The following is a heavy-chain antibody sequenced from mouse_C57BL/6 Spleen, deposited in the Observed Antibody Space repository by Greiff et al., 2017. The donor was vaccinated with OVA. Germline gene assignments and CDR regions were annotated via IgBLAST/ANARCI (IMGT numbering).Heavy chain of an antibody. CDR2: INPNNGGT. Sequence: EVQLQQSGPELVKPGASVKISCKASGYTFTDYYMNWVKQSHGKSLEWIGDINPNNGGTSYNQKFKGKATLTVDKSSSTAYMELRSLTSEDAAVXCCASPLLSGGYFDYWGQGTTLTVSS. V-gene: IGHV1-26*01. CDR1: GYTFTDYY. D-gene: IGHD6-1*01. CDR3: ASPLLSGGYFDY. J-gene: IGHJ2*01.